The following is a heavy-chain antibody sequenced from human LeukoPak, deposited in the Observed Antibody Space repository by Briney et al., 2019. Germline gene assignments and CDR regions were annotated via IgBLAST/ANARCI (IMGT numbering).Heavy chain of an antibody. CDR2: IYYSGST. J-gene: IGHJ3*02. V-gene: IGHV4-59*08. CDR1: GGSISSYY. D-gene: IGHD4-11*01. CDR3: ARRRDYSSNAFDI. Sequence: SGTLSLTCTVSGGSISSYYWSWIRQPPGKGLEWIGYIYYSGSTNYNPSLKSRVTISVDTSKNQFSLKLSSVTAADTAVYYCARRRDYSSNAFDIWGQGTMVTVSS.